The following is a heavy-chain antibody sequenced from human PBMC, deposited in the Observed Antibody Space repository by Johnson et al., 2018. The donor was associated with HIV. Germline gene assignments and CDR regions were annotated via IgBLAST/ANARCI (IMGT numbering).Heavy chain of an antibody. J-gene: IGHJ3*02. CDR3: ARVLVRGPYPGYAFDI. V-gene: IGHV3-30*14. CDR1: GFTFSSYA. CDR2: ISYDGSNK. Sequence: VQLVESGGGVVQPGRSLRLSCAASGFTFSSYAMHWVRQAPGKGLEWVAVISYDGSNKYYADSVKGRFTISRDNSKNTLYLQMNSLRAEDTAVYYCARVLVRGPYPGYAFDIWGQGTMVTVSS. D-gene: IGHD3-10*01.